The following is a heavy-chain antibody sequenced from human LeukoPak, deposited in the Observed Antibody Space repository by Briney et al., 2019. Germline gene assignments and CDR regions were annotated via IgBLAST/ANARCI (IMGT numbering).Heavy chain of an antibody. Sequence: PGGSLRLSCAASGFTFSSYWMHWVRQAPGKGLVWVSRINSNGRSTNYADSVKGRFTISRDNAKNTLYLQMNSLRAEDTAVYYCTKDGVLGWLNWFAPWGKETLVTVSS. V-gene: IGHV3-74*01. D-gene: IGHD3-3*01. CDR1: GFTFSSYW. CDR2: INSNGRST. CDR3: TKDGVLGWLNWFAP. J-gene: IGHJ5*02.